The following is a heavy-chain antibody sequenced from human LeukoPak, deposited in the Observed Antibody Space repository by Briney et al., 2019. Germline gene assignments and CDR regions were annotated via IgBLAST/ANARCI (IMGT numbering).Heavy chain of an antibody. CDR2: FDPENGET. V-gene: IGHV1-24*01. CDR1: GYTLTELS. CDR3: ATWEYSSGPFDY. D-gene: IGHD6-19*01. Sequence: GASVNVSCKVSGYTLTELSMHWVRQAPGKGLEWMGGFDPENGETIYAQKFQGRVTMTEDTSTDTAYMELSSLRSEDTAAYYCATWEYSSGPFDYWGQGTLVTVSS. J-gene: IGHJ4*02.